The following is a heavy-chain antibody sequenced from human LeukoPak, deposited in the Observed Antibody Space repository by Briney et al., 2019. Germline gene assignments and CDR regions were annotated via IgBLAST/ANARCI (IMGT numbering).Heavy chain of an antibody. Sequence: GGSLRLSCSASGFTFSAYALHWVRQAPGKGLEYVSTINDNGRNTYYVDSVKGRFTISRDNSRNTLSLQMSSLRLEDTAVYYCVKGSMAAFGDILSSSFDYWGQGTLVTVSS. J-gene: IGHJ4*02. CDR3: VKGSMAAFGDILSSSFDY. CDR1: GFTFSAYA. V-gene: IGHV3-64D*06. CDR2: INDNGRNT. D-gene: IGHD3-3*02.